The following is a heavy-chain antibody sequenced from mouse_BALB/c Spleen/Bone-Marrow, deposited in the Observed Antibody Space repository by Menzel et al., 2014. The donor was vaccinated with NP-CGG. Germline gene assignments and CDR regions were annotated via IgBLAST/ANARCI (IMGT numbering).Heavy chain of an antibody. Sequence: VQLQESGASLLKPFASVNLSFTASGFNIRDPYIPFVKPPPEQFLAFLGRSFPANGNHKHDPKFQGKATITADTSSNTAYLQLSSLTSEYTAVYYCARWEYYAMDYWGQGTSVTVSS. D-gene: IGHD4-1*01. CDR3: ARWEYYAMDY. CDR2: SFPANGNH. J-gene: IGHJ4*01. V-gene: IGHV14-3*02. CDR1: GFNIRDPY.